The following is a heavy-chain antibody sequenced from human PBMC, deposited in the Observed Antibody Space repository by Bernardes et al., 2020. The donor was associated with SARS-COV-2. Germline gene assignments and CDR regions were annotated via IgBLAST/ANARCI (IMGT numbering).Heavy chain of an antibody. CDR1: GFSFSTSW. D-gene: IGHD1-26*01. CDR3: ARGGNYYLDY. J-gene: IGHJ4*02. CDR2: IDDAATTR. Sequence: GGSLRLSCAASGFSFSTSWMHWVRQAPGKGLVWVSRIDDAATTRNYADAVKGRFTVSRDNAKNTLYLQMDSLTDEDAAFYYCARGGNYYLDYWGQGTLVTGSS. V-gene: IGHV3-74*01.